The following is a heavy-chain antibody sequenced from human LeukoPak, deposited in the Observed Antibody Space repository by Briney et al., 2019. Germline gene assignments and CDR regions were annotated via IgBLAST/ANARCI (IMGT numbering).Heavy chain of an antibody. CDR3: AGPWDQVGFDP. Sequence: ASVKVCCKASGYTFTGYYLHWVRQAPGQGLEWMGWIYPKTGGTSYAQKFQGRVTMTRDTSISTAYMELIGLRSDDTAVYYCAGPWDQVGFDPWGQGTLVSISS. V-gene: IGHV1-2*02. CDR2: IYPKTGGT. CDR1: GYTFTGYY. D-gene: IGHD1-26*01. J-gene: IGHJ5*02.